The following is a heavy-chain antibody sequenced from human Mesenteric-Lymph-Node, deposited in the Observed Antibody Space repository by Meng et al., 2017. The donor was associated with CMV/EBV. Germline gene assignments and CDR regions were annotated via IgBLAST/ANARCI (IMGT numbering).Heavy chain of an antibody. CDR2: IYYSGST. CDR3: ARHSHPGIAAADFFDY. Sequence: GSISSSGYYWGWIRQPPGKGLEWIGSIYYSGSTYYNPSLKSRVTISVDTSKNQFSLKLSSVTAADTAVYYCARHSHPGIAAADFFDYWGQGTLVTVSS. CDR1: GSISSSGYY. D-gene: IGHD6-13*01. J-gene: IGHJ4*02. V-gene: IGHV4-39*01.